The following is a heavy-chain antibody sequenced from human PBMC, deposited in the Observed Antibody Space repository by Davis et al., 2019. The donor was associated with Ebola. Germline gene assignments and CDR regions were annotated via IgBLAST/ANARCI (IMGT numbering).Heavy chain of an antibody. J-gene: IGHJ4*02. V-gene: IGHV3-21*01. D-gene: IGHD3-22*01. Sequence: GESLKISCAASGFTFSSYSMNWVRQAPGKGLEWVSSISSSSSYIYYADSVKGRFTISRDNAKNSLYLQMNSLRAEDTAVYYCARDSGYYDSSGYTGFDYWGQGTLVTVSS. CDR1: GFTFSSYS. CDR3: ARDSGYYDSSGYTGFDY. CDR2: ISSSSSYI.